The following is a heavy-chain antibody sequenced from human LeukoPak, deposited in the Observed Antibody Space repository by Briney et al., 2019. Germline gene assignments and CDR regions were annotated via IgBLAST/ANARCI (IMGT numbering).Heavy chain of an antibody. CDR1: GFTFSSYS. J-gene: IGHJ6*02. D-gene: IGHD1-1*01. V-gene: IGHV3-48*01. CDR2: ISSSSSTI. Sequence: GGSLRLSCAASGFTFSSYSMNWVRQAPGKGLEWVSYISSSSSTIYYADSVKGRFTISRDNAKNSLYLQMNSLRAEDTAVYYCARDFRVVNTLEDGRMSYYGMDVWGQGTTVTVSS. CDR3: ARDFRVVNTLEDGRMSYYGMDV.